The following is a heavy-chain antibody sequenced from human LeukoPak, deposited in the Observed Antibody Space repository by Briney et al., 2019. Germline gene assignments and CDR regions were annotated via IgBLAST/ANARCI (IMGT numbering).Heavy chain of an antibody. CDR1: GFTFSSYA. J-gene: IGHJ6*03. CDR3: ARATFTYYDFWSGYPFNYYYMDV. Sequence: GGSLRLSCAASGFTFSSYAMSWVRQAPGKGLEWVANIKQDGSEKYYVDSVKGRFTISRDNAKNSLYLQMNSLRAEDTAVYYCARATFTYYDFWSGYPFNYYYMDVWGKGTTVTVSS. CDR2: IKQDGSEK. V-gene: IGHV3-7*01. D-gene: IGHD3-3*01.